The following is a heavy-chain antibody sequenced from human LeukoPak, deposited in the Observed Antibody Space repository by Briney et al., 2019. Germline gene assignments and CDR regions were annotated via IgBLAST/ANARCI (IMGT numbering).Heavy chain of an antibody. CDR1: GYTFTGYY. V-gene: IGHV1-2*02. CDR2: INPNSGGT. J-gene: IGHJ4*02. Sequence: ASVKVSCKASGYTFTGYYMHWVRQAPGQGLEWMGWINPNSGGTNYAQKFQGRVTMTRDTSISTAYMELSRVRSDDTAVYYCARDYYDSSGHYRYFDYWGQGTLVTVSS. CDR3: ARDYYDSSGHYRYFDY. D-gene: IGHD3-22*01.